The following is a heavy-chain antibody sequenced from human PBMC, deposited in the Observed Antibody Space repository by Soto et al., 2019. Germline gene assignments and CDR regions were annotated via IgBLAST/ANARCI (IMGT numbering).Heavy chain of an antibody. CDR3: ARPSSSSYYYLRSF. D-gene: IGHD3-22*01. J-gene: IGHJ4*02. Sequence: SETLSLTCTVSGDSLSLSDYYWGWIRQPPGKGPEWIGSVFYSGSTYYNPSLQSRVIISVDTSKNQFSLKLSSVTAADTAVYYCARPSSSSYYYLRSFRGQGILVTVSS. CDR1: GDSLSLSDYY. V-gene: IGHV4-39*01. CDR2: VFYSGST.